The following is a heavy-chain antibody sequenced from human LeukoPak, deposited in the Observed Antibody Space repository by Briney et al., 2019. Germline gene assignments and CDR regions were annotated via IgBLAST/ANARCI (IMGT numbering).Heavy chain of an antibody. J-gene: IGHJ6*03. CDR3: ARKDGSGSLYYYYYMDV. CDR2: MNHSGST. D-gene: IGHD3-10*01. V-gene: IGHV4-34*01. CDR1: GESFSGYS. Sequence: SETLSLTCTVYGESFSGYSWSWLRQPPGKRLEWIGEMNHSGSTNYNPSLKSRVTISADTSKKQLSLTLSSVTAADTGVYYCARKDGSGSLYYYYYMDVWGKGTTVTISS.